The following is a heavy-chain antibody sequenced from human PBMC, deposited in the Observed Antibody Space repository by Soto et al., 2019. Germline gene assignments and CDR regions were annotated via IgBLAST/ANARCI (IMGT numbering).Heavy chain of an antibody. Sequence: EVQLVESGGGLVQPGRSLRLSCAASGCTFDDYAMHWVRQAPGKGLEWVSGISWNSGSIGYADSVKGRFTISRDNAKNSLYLQMNSLRAEDTALYYCAKDTGYSSGWPAYWGQGTLVTVSS. D-gene: IGHD6-19*01. J-gene: IGHJ4*02. CDR1: GCTFDDYA. CDR3: AKDTGYSSGWPAY. V-gene: IGHV3-9*01. CDR2: ISWNSGSI.